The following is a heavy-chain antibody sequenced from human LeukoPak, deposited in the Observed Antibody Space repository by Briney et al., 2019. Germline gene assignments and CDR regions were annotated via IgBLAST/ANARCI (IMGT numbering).Heavy chain of an antibody. V-gene: IGHV3-53*01. CDR1: GFTVSSNY. CDR3: ANLPGGYYDSSGYYVAEYFQH. J-gene: IGHJ1*01. Sequence: GGSLRLSCAASGFTVSSNYMSWVRQAPGKGLEWVSVIYSGGSTYYADSVKGRFTISRDNSKNTLYLQMNSLRAEDTAVYYCANLPGGYYDSSGYYVAEYFQHWGQGTLVTVSS. CDR2: IYSGGST. D-gene: IGHD3-22*01.